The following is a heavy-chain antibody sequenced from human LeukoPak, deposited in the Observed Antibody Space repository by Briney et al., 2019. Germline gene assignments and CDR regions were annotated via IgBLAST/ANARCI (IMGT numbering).Heavy chain of an antibody. CDR2: MDGNSGKT. J-gene: IGHJ3*02. CDR3: ARLYYYASSGYDALDI. Sequence: ASVKVSCKTSGYTFTSYDINWVRQVTGQGLEWVGGMDGNSGKTAYAHNFLGRVTITRNSSISTAYMELSSLRSEDTAVYYCARLYYYASSGYDALDIWGQGTMVAVSS. V-gene: IGHV1-8*01. CDR1: GYTFTSYD. D-gene: IGHD3-22*01.